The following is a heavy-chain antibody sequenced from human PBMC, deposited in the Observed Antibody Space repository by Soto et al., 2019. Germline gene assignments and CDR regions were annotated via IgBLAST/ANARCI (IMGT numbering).Heavy chain of an antibody. V-gene: IGHV3-30*18. J-gene: IGHJ6*02. CDR3: AKGRGRNFYYGMDV. CDR1: GFTFSDFD. CDR2: ISYDAYDGNYK. Sequence: GGSLRLSCAASGFTFSDFDMYWVRQAPGKGLEWVAFISYDAYDGNYKYYGDSVKGRFTISRDSSRNTLYVQMNSLRAEDTAVYYCAKGRGRNFYYGMDVWGQGTTVTVSS.